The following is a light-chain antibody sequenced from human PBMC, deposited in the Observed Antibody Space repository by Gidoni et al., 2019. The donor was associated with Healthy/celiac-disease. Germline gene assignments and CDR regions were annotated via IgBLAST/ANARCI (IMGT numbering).Light chain of an antibody. CDR3: LQDYNYPLT. CDR2: AAS. J-gene: IGKJ4*01. Sequence: AIQMTQSPSSLSASVGDRVTITCRASQGIRNDLGWYQQKPGKAPKLLIYAASSLQSGVPSRFSGSGSGTDVTLTISSLQPEDFATYYCLQDYNYPLTFXGXTKVEIK. V-gene: IGKV1-6*01. CDR1: QGIRND.